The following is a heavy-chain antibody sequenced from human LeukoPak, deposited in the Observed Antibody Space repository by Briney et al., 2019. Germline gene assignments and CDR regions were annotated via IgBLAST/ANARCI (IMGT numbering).Heavy chain of an antibody. CDR1: GGSISSGGYY. CDR2: IYYSGST. V-gene: IGHV4-31*03. D-gene: IGHD3-10*01. CDR3: ASSRTYYFGSGSL. J-gene: IGHJ2*01. Sequence: SETLSLTCTVSGGSISSGGYYWSWIRQYPGKGREWIGYIYYSGSTYYNPSLKSRVTISVDTSKNQFSLKLSSVTAADTAVYYCASSRTYYFGSGSLWGRGTLVTVSS.